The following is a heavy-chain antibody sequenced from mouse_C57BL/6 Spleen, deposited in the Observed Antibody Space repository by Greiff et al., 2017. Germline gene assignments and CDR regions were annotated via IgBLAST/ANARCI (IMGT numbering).Heavy chain of an antibody. V-gene: IGHV1-62-2*01. CDR3: ARHEDYYVSSPRYFDV. J-gene: IGHJ1*03. Sequence: VQRVESGAELVKPGASVKLSCKASGYTFTEYPIHWVKQRSGQGLEWIVWFYPVSGSIRYNENFTDKATFTADKSSSTVYMELSRLTSEDSAVYFCARHEDYYVSSPRYFDVWGTGTTRTVSS. D-gene: IGHD1-1*01. CDR1: GYTFTEYP. CDR2: FYPVSGSI.